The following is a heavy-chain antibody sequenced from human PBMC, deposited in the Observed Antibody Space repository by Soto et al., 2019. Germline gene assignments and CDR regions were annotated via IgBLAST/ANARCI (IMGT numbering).Heavy chain of an antibody. V-gene: IGHV4-30-4*01. CDR1: GGSIRSGDYY. CDR3: ARVTVSRATGTGYGMDV. Sequence: QVQLQESGPGLLKPSQTLSLTCTVSGGSIRSGDYYWSWIRQPPGKGLEWSGYIYYSGDTYYNPSLKGRLTVSIDPSRNQSSLNLSSVTAADTAVYYCARVTVSRATGTGYGMDVWGQGTTVTVSS. CDR2: IYYSGDT. D-gene: IGHD2-8*02. J-gene: IGHJ6*02.